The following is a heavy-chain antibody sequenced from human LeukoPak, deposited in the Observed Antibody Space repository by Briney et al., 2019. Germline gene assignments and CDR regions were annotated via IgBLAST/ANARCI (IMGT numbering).Heavy chain of an antibody. CDR1: GFTFNSYD. D-gene: IGHD3-22*01. V-gene: IGHV3-30*02. J-gene: IGHJ4*02. CDR3: AKGRYYDSSGYPIDF. Sequence: PGGSLRLSCAASGFTFNSYDMHWVRQAPGKGLEWVAFIRYDANIKYFADSVKGRFTISRDTSKNTLYLQMNSLRAEDTAVYYCAKGRYYDSSGYPIDFWGQGTLVTVSS. CDR2: IRYDANIK.